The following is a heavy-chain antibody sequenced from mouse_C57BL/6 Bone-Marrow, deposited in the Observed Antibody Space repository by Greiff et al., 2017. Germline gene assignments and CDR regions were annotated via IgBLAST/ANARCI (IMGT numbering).Heavy chain of an antibody. CDR2: IYPGSGST. CDR3: ARGRESPDYFDY. Sequence: VKLQQPGAELVKPGASVKMSCKASGYTFTSYWITWVKQRPGQGLEWIGDIYPGSGSTNYNEKFKSKATLTVDTSSSTAYMQLSSLTSEDSAVYYCARGRESPDYFDYWGQGTSRTVSS. V-gene: IGHV1-55*01. J-gene: IGHJ2*02. CDR1: GYTFTSYW.